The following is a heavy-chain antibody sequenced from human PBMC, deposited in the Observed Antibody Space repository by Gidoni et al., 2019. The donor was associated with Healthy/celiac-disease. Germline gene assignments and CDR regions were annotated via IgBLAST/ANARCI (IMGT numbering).Heavy chain of an antibody. CDR2: IYYSGST. Sequence: QVQLQESGPGLVKPSETLSLTCTVSGGSISSYYWSWIRQPPGKGLEWIGYIYYSGSTNYNPSLKSRVTISVDTSKNQFSLKLSSVTAADTAVYYCARSKVVRGVNWFDPWGQGTLVTVSS. CDR3: ARSKVVRGVNWFDP. CDR1: GGSISSYY. J-gene: IGHJ5*02. D-gene: IGHD3-10*01. V-gene: IGHV4-59*01.